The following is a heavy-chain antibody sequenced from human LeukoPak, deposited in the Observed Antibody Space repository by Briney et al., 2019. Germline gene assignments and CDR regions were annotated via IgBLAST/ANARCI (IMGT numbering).Heavy chain of an antibody. CDR2: INPSGGST. J-gene: IGHJ4*02. CDR3: ARPRNKYSTIYDFWSGYYPSFDY. Sequence: ASVKVSCKASGYTFTSYYMHWVRQAPGQGLEWMGIINPSGGSTSYAQKFQGRVTMTRDMSTSTVYMELSSLRSEDTAVYYCARPRNKYSTIYDFWSGYYPSFDYWGQGTLVTVSS. CDR1: GYTFTSYY. V-gene: IGHV1-46*01. D-gene: IGHD3-3*01.